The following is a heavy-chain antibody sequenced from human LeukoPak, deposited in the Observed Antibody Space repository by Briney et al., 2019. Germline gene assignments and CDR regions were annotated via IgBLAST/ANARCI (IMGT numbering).Heavy chain of an antibody. V-gene: IGHV3-21*06. J-gene: IGHJ2*01. CDR3: ASYPQVVARVVDWYFDL. CDR1: GFIFSRYW. CDR2: ISSRSSYI. Sequence: GGSLRLSCASSGFIFSRYWLSWVRQAPGKGLEGVSSISSRSSYIYYADSVKGRFTISRDNAKNSLYLQMNSLRAEDTAVYYCASYPQVVARVVDWYFDLWGRGTLVTVSS. D-gene: IGHD5-12*01.